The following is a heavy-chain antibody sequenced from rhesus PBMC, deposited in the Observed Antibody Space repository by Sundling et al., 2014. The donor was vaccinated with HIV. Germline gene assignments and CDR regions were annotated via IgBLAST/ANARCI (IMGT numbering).Heavy chain of an antibody. CDR1: GGSISGYYY. V-gene: IGHV4-73*01. J-gene: IGHJ5-1*01. Sequence: QVKLQQWGEGLVKPSEPLSLTCAVSGGSISGYYYWSWIRQPPGKGLEWIGSIFGHSGSTYYNPSLNNRVTISKDTSKNQFSLKLSSVTAADTAVYFCARDRSRSPGGVWGPGVLVTVSS. CDR2: IFGHSGST. D-gene: IGHD6-19*01. CDR3: ARDRSRSPGGV.